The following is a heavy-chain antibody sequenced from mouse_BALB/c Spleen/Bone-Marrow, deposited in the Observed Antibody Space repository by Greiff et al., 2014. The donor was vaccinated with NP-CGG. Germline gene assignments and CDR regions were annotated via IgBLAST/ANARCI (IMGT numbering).Heavy chain of an antibody. J-gene: IGHJ4*01. Sequence: QVHVKQSGAELVKPGASVKLSCKASGYTFTSYYMYWVKQRPGQGLEWFGEINPSNGGTNFNEKFKNKATLTVDKSSSTAYMQLSSLTSEDSAVYHCSRGRRDALDYWGQGTSVTVSS. CDR1: GYTFTSYY. V-gene: IGHV1S81*02. CDR2: INPSNGGT. CDR3: SRGRRDALDY.